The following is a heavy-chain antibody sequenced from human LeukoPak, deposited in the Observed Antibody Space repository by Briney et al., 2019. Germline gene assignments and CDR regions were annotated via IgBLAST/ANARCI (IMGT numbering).Heavy chain of an antibody. Sequence: SETLSLTCIVSGGSISISSYYWGWIRQPPGKGLEWIGSIYYSGNTYFNPSLKSRVTISVDTSKNQFSLRLRSVTAADTAVYYCARVPYYYGSGSFSYWGQGTLVTVSS. J-gene: IGHJ4*02. CDR3: ARVPYYYGSGSFSY. CDR1: GGSISISSYY. V-gene: IGHV4-39*07. D-gene: IGHD3-10*01. CDR2: IYYSGNT.